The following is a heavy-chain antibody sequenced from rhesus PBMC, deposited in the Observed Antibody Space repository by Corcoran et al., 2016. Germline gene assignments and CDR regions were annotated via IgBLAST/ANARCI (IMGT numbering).Heavy chain of an antibody. V-gene: IGHV4-127*01. J-gene: IGHJ5-2*02. CDR3: ARSTRNSLDV. CDR1: GYSIRSGYG. CDR2: IYGGSGST. Sequence: QVQLQESGPGLVQPSETLSLTCAVSGYSIRSGYGWGWIRQLQGKGLEWIGQIYGGSGSTYYNPSLKSRVTVSKDTSKNQFSLKLSSVTAADTAVYYCARSTRNSLDVWGRGVLVTVSS.